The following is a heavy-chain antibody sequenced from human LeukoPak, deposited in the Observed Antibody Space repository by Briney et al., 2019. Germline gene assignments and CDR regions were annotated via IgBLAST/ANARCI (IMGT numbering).Heavy chain of an antibody. CDR1: GVSISSSSYY. CDR3: ARDDRDYDFWSGNFDY. J-gene: IGHJ4*02. D-gene: IGHD3-3*01. Sequence: SETLSLTCTVSGVSISSSSYYWGWICQPPGKGLEWIGSIYYSGSTYYNPSLKSRVTISVDTSKNQFSLKLSSVTAADTAVYYCARDDRDYDFWSGNFDYWGQGTLVTVSS. V-gene: IGHV4-39*07. CDR2: IYYSGST.